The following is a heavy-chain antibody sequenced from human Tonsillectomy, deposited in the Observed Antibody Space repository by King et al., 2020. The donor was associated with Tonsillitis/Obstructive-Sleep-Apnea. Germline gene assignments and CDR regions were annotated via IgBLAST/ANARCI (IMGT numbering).Heavy chain of an antibody. V-gene: IGHV4-59*01. CDR1: SGSISSYY. Sequence: QLQESGPGLVKPSETLSLTCTVPSGSISSYYWSWIRQPPGKGLEWIGYIYYSGSTSYNPSLKSRVTISVDTSKNQFSLKLSSVTAADTAVYYCARGPWGANNYWYFDLWGRGTLVTVSS. D-gene: IGHD3-16*01. CDR3: ARGPWGANNYWYFDL. CDR2: IYYSGST. J-gene: IGHJ2*01.